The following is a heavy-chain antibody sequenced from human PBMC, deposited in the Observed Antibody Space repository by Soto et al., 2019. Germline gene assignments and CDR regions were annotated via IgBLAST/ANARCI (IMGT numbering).Heavy chain of an antibody. CDR1: GFTFSSYG. J-gene: IGHJ3*02. CDR2: IPNTENKK. V-gene: IGHV3-30-3*01. D-gene: IGHD6-13*01. CDR3: ARTAGGRVRGALDI. Sequence: QVHLEESGGGVVQPGTSLRLSCVASGFTFSSYGMHWVRQAPGKGLEWVAVIPNTENKKYYADSVKGRFTISRDNSQNTLFPQIDSLMSEDTAMYYCARTAGGRVRGALDIWGQGTMVTFS.